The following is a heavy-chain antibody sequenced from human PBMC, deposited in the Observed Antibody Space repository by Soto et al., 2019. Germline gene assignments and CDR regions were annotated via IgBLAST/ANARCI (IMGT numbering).Heavy chain of an antibody. Sequence: QVLLQESGPGLVKPSQTLSLTCSVSGGSISSGDYYWTWIRQPPGKGLEWVGYIDYSGNTFYNPSLEPRVIVSKDTSKNQFSAKQNSVTAADTAFYYCVGMGIVAAGGATGRWGQGTLVTVSS. CDR1: GGSISSGDYY. V-gene: IGHV4-30-4*01. CDR2: IDYSGNT. D-gene: IGHD6-13*01. CDR3: VGMGIVAAGGATGR. J-gene: IGHJ4*02.